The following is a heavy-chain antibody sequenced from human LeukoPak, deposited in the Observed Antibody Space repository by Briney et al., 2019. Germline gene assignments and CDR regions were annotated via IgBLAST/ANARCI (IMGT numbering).Heavy chain of an antibody. Sequence: SVKVSCKASGGTFSSYAISWVRQAPGQGLEWMGRIIPILGIANYAQKFQGRVTITADKSTSTAYMELSSLRSEDTAVYYCASGTAGSGSYYTTGYWGQGTLATVSS. V-gene: IGHV1-69*04. J-gene: IGHJ4*02. CDR3: ASGTAGSGSYYTTGY. CDR1: GGTFSSYA. D-gene: IGHD3-10*01. CDR2: IIPILGIA.